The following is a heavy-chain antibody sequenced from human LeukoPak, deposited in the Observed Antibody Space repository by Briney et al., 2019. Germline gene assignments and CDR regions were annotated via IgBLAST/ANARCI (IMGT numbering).Heavy chain of an antibody. V-gene: IGHV4-59*11. D-gene: IGHD3-9*01. Sequence: PSETLSLTCTVSGGSISSHYWSWIRQPPGKGLEWIGYIYYSGSTNYNPSLKSRVTISVDTSKNQFSLKLSSVTAADTAVYYCARGSVRYFDWFYYYYMDAWGKGTTVTVSS. CDR2: IYYSGST. CDR1: GGSISSHY. J-gene: IGHJ6*03. CDR3: ARGSVRYFDWFYYYYMDA.